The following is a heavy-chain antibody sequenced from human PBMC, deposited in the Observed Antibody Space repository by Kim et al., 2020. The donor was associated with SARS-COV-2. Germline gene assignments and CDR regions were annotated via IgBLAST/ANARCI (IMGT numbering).Heavy chain of an antibody. Sequence: WYNDSAVSVKGRITIHPDTSQNQFSLQLKSMTPEDTAVYYCARGINSAFDIWGQGTVVTVSS. CDR3: ARGINSAFDI. CDR2: WYN. J-gene: IGHJ3*02. D-gene: IGHD5-18*01. V-gene: IGHV6-1*01.